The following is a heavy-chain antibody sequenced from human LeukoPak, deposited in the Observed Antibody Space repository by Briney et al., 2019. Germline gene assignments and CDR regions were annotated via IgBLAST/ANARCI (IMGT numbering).Heavy chain of an antibody. J-gene: IGHJ4*02. CDR3: VKRGRQGDYAYDY. D-gene: IGHD4-17*01. CDR2: FSGSGSHT. Sequence: PGGSLRLSCAASGFSFSTYAMSWVRQAPGKGLEWVSGFSGSGSHTNYADSVKGRFTISRDHSKNTLYLQMSSLRGEDTAVYYCVKRGRQGDYAYDYWGQGALVTVSS. CDR1: GFSFSTYA. V-gene: IGHV3-23*01.